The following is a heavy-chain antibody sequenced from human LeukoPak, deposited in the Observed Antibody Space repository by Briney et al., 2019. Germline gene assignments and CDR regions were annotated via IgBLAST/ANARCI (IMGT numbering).Heavy chain of an antibody. Sequence: RAGGSLRLSCAASGFTFNSYAMSWVRQAPGKGLEWVSAISGSGGITYYADSVKGRFTIPRDNSKNTLSLQMNSLRAEDTAVYYCAKGVLAVRLESWGQGTLVTVSS. D-gene: IGHD1-1*01. CDR3: AKGVLAVRLES. CDR2: ISGSGGIT. V-gene: IGHV3-23*01. J-gene: IGHJ4*02. CDR1: GFTFNSYA.